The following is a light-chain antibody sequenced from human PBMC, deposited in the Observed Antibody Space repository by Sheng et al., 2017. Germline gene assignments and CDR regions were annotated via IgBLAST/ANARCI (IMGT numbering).Light chain of an antibody. CDR1: ESISAW. CDR3: QEYASYSWT. CDR2: RAS. V-gene: IGKV1-5*03. J-gene: IGKJ1*01. Sequence: DIQLTQSPSTMSASVGDRVTITCRASESISAWLAWYQQKPGKAPKLLIYRASSLESGVQSRFSGSASGTEFTFTISSLQPDDAATYYCQEYASYSWTFGQGTKVEIK.